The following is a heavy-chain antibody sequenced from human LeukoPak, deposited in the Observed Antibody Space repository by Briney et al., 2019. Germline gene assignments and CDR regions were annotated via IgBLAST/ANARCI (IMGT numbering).Heavy chain of an antibody. CDR3: AKDSSSDFWSYYFDY. V-gene: IGHV3-7*04. J-gene: IGHJ4*02. Sequence: GALRLSCAASGFTFTNYWMTWVRQVPGKGLEWVANIKQDGSETYYVDSVKGRFTISRDNAKNSLSLQMNSLRAEDTAVYYCAKDSSSDFWSYYFDYWGQGTLVTVSS. CDR2: IKQDGSET. CDR1: GFTFTNYW. D-gene: IGHD3-3*01.